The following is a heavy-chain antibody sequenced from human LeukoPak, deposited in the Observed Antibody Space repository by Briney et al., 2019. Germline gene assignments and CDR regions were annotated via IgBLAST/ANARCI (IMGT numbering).Heavy chain of an antibody. CDR1: GGTFSSYA. V-gene: IGHV1-2*02. J-gene: IGHJ5*02. CDR3: ARDQGHYYDSSGYYIGYNWFDP. CDR2: INPNSGGT. Sequence: ASVKVSCKASGGTFSSYAISWVRQAPGQGLEWMGWINPNSGGTNYAQKFQGRVTMTRDTSISTAYMELSRLRSDDTAVYYCARDQGHYYDSSGYYIGYNWFDPWGQGTLVTVSS. D-gene: IGHD3-22*01.